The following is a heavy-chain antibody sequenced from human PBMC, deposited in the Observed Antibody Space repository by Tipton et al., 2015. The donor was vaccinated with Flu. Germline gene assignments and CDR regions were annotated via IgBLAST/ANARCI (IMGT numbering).Heavy chain of an antibody. CDR3: ARVAGYSGSYRDAFDI. CDR1: GGSISSYY. D-gene: IGHD1-26*01. Sequence: TLSLTCTVSGGSISSYYWSWIRQPPGTGLEWIGYIYYSGSTNYNPSLKSRVTISVDTSKNQFSLKLSSVTAADTAVYYCARVAGYSGSYRDAFDIWGQGTMVTASS. J-gene: IGHJ3*02. CDR2: IYYSGST. V-gene: IGHV4-59*01.